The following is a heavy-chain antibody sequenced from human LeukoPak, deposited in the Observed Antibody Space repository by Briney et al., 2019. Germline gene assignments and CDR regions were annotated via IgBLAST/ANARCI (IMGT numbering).Heavy chain of an antibody. CDR2: ITSSGGTT. Sequence: GGSLRLSCAASGFTFSSYAMTWVRQAPGKGLEWVSAITSSGGTTFYADSVKGRFTISRDNSKNTLYLLMNSLRAEDSAVYYCARDRTRDCSGGSCYRHYFDYWGQGTLVSVSS. CDR1: GFTFSSYA. J-gene: IGHJ4*02. CDR3: ARDRTRDCSGGSCYRHYFDY. V-gene: IGHV3-23*01. D-gene: IGHD2-15*01.